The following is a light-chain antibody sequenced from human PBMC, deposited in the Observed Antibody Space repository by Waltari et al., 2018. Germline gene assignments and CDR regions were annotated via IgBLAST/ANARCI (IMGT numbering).Light chain of an antibody. Sequence: DIQMTQSPSSLSASVGDRVTITCRTSQSVSNYLNWYQQTPGKAPNLLIYAASSLQSWVPSRFSGSGSGTDFTLTISSLQPEDFATYYCQQSYSTPWTFGHGTKVEIK. CDR1: QSVSNY. CDR2: AAS. V-gene: IGKV1-39*01. CDR3: QQSYSTPWT. J-gene: IGKJ1*01.